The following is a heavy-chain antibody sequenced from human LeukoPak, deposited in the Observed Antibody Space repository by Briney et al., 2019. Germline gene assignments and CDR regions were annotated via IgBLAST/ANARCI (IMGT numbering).Heavy chain of an antibody. V-gene: IGHV3-7*01. D-gene: IGHD3-9*01. CDR3: VRWDILTGYHSGDY. Sequence: GGSLRLSCAASGFTFSSYWMSWVRQAPGKGLEWVANIKQDGSEKYYVDSVKGRFTISRDNAKNSLYLQMNSLRAEDTAVYYCVRWDILTGYHSGDYWGQGTLVTVSS. CDR1: GFTFSSYW. CDR2: IKQDGSEK. J-gene: IGHJ4*02.